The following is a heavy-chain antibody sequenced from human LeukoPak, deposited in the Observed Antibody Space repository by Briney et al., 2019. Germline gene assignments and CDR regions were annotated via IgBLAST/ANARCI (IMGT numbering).Heavy chain of an antibody. V-gene: IGHV3-23*01. D-gene: IGHD3-9*01. CDR1: GFIFTNYA. J-gene: IGHJ4*02. CDR2: ITGNGDAA. CDR3: ARDLFDRATDY. Sequence: QPGGSLRLSCAASGFIFTNYAMSWVRQAPGKGLEWVSTITGNGDAAYYADSVKGRFTISRDNSRNTLYLQMNSLRDEDTAVYFCARDLFDRATDYWGQGTLVTVSS.